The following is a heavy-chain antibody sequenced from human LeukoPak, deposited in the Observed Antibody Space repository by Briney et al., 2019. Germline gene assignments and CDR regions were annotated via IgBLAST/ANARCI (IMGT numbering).Heavy chain of an antibody. D-gene: IGHD3-16*01. CDR1: GGSIRSYY. J-gene: IGHJ6*03. Sequence: PSENLSLTCTVSGGSIRSYYWNWIRQPPGKGLEWIGYIYYSGSTNYNPSLKSRVTMSVDTSKNQFSLNLNSVTAADTAVYYCARAGPGGGYYYYMDVWGKGTTVTVSS. CDR3: ARAGPGGGYYYYMDV. V-gene: IGHV4-59*01. CDR2: IYYSGST.